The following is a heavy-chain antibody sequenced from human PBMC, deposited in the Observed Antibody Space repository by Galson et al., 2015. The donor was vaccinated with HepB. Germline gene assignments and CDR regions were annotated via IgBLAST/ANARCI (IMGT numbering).Heavy chain of an antibody. V-gene: IGHV3-64D*06. J-gene: IGHJ4*02. CDR1: GFTFSRWT. CDR2: ISSKGDII. CDR3: AKDNNKFLYDY. Sequence: SLRLSCAASGFTFSRWTMHWVRQAPGKGLDFVSTISSKGDIIYYADSVKGRFTVSRDNSKNTLYLQMSSLRVEDTAMYFCAKDNNKFLYDYWGQGTQVTVSS. D-gene: IGHD1-14*01.